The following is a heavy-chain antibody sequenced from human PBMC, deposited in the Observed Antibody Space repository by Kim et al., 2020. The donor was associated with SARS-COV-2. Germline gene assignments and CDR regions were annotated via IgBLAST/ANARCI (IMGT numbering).Heavy chain of an antibody. V-gene: IGHV3-23*01. CDR3: AEWGTFCSSPTCYSFFDY. J-gene: IGHJ4*02. CDR1: GFTFSSYA. Sequence: GGSLRLSCAASGFTFSSYAMSWVRQAPGKGLEWVSAISDSGARTYYADSVKGRFTISRDNSNNTLCLQMNSLTAEDTAVYYCAEWGTFCSSPTCYSFFDYWGQGTLVTVSS. CDR2: ISDSGART. D-gene: IGHD2-2*01.